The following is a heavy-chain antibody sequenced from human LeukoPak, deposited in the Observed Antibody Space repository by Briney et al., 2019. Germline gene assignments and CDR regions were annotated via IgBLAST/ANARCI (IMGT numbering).Heavy chain of an antibody. CDR2: IHQHGTEK. J-gene: IGHJ4*02. Sequence: PGGSLRLSCAGSGFTISGYWMAWVRQAPGKGLEWVANIHQHGTEKYYVGSVKGRFTVSRDNAKNSLYLQMNSLRAEDTALYYCAKDQEQLYSYGYHGFDYWGQGTLVTVSS. CDR1: GFTISGYW. CDR3: AKDQEQLYSYGYHGFDY. D-gene: IGHD5-18*01. V-gene: IGHV3-7*03.